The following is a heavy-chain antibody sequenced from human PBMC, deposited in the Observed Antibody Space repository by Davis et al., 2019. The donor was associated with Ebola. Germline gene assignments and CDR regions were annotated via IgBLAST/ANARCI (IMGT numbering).Heavy chain of an antibody. J-gene: IGHJ5*02. V-gene: IGHV1-2*06. Sequence: ASVKVSCKASGYTFTSYAMHWVRQAPGQGLEWMGRINPNSGGTNYAQKFQGRVTMTRNTSMGTAYMQLSNLQYEDTAVYYCARGNYGWFDPWGQGTLVTVSS. D-gene: IGHD5-24*01. CDR1: GYTFTSYA. CDR3: ARGNYGWFDP. CDR2: INPNSGGT.